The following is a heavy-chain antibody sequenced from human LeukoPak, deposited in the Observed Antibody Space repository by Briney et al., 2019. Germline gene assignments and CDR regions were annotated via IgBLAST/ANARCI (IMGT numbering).Heavy chain of an antibody. CDR3: ARFHADYDFWSGYLADY. Sequence: SETLSLTCTVSGGSISSGSHYWSWIRQPAGKGLEWIGRIYTSGSTNYNPSLKSRVTISVDTSKNQFSLKLSSVTAADTAVYYCARFHADYDFWSGYLADYWGQGTLVTVSS. D-gene: IGHD3-3*01. V-gene: IGHV4-61*02. CDR1: GGSISSGSHY. J-gene: IGHJ4*02. CDR2: IYTSGST.